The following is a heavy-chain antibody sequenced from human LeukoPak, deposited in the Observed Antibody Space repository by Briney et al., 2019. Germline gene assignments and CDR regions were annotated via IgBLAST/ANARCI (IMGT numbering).Heavy chain of an antibody. CDR2: SRKKANNYTT. Sequence: GGSLRLSCAASGFTYSERYMDWVRQAPGKGLEWVGRSRKKANNYTTEYAASVKGRFTISREDSKNSLYLQMNSLKTKDTAVYYCAMGFTGTFDYWGQGTLLTVSS. V-gene: IGHV3-72*01. D-gene: IGHD1-14*01. CDR3: AMGFTGTFDY. CDR1: GFTYSERY. J-gene: IGHJ4*02.